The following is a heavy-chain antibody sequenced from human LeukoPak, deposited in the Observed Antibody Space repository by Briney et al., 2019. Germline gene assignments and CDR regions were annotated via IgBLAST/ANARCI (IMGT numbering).Heavy chain of an antibody. Sequence: GGSLRLSCAASGFTFSIYGMHWVRQAPGKGLEWQPVIWYDGSNKYYADSVKGRFTISRDNSKNTLYLQMNSLRAEDTAVYYCARDPGGGTMTTVTTPYWYFNLWGRGTLVTGSS. CDR2: IWYDGSNK. D-gene: IGHD4-17*01. CDR1: GFTFSIYG. V-gene: IGHV3-33*01. CDR3: ARDPGGGTMTTVTTPYWYFNL. J-gene: IGHJ2*01.